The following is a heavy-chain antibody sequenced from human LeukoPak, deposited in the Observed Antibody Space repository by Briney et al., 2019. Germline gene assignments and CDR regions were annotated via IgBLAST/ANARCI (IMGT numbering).Heavy chain of an antibody. Sequence: GGSLRLSCAASGFTFSSYSMNWVRQAPGKGLEWVSSISSSSSYIYYADSVKGRFTISRDNSKNTLYLQMNSLRAEDTAVYYCAKDLGSGWFHYYYYGMDVWGQGTTVTVSS. V-gene: IGHV3-21*04. D-gene: IGHD6-19*01. CDR2: ISSSSSYI. CDR3: AKDLGSGWFHYYYYGMDV. J-gene: IGHJ6*02. CDR1: GFTFSSYS.